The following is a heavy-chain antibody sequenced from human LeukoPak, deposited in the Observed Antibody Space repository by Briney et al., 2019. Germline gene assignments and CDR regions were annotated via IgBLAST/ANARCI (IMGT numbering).Heavy chain of an antibody. V-gene: IGHV4-59*01. J-gene: IGHJ4*02. CDR3: ARGGRDYVWGSYRHLYYFDY. Sequence: SETLSLTCTVSGGSISSYYWSWIRQPPGKGLEWIGYIYYSGSTNYNPSLKSRVTISVDTSKNQFSLKLSSVTAADTAVYYCARGGRDYVWGSYRHLYYFDYWGQGTLVTVSS. CDR1: GGSISSYY. D-gene: IGHD3-16*02. CDR2: IYYSGST.